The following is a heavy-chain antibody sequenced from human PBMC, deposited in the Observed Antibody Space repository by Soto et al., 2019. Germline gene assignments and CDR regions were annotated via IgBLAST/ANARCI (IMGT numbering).Heavy chain of an antibody. V-gene: IGHV1-69*06. CDR3: ARDSMSGQQLDY. Sequence: SVKVSCKASGGTFSSYAISWVRQAPGQGLEWMGGIIPIFGTANYAQKFQGRVTITADKSTSTAYMELSSLRSEDTAVYYCARDSMSGQQLDYWGQGTMVTVYS. CDR2: IIPIFGTA. CDR1: GGTFSSYA. J-gene: IGHJ4*02. D-gene: IGHD6-13*01.